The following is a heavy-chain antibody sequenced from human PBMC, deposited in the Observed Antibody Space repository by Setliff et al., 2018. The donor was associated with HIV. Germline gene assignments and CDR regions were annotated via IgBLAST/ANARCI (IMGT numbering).Heavy chain of an antibody. CDR2: IKHSGST. Sequence: SETLSLTCAVHGGSFSDYYWTWIRQPPGKGLEWIGEIKHSGSTNYNPSLKSRVTISVDTSKNQFSLKLSSVTAADTAVYYCARDLRVRYYYYYMDVWGKGTTVTVS. D-gene: IGHD2-21*01. CDR1: GGSFSDYY. V-gene: IGHV4-34*01. J-gene: IGHJ6*03. CDR3: ARDLRVRYYYYYMDV.